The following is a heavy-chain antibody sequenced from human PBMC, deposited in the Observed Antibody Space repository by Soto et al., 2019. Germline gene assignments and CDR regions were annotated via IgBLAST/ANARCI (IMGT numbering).Heavy chain of an antibody. Sequence: SGPTLVNPTQTLTLTCTFSGFSLSTGGVGVGWIRQPQGKALEWLALIYWNDDKRYSPSLKTRLTITKDTSTNEVVLTMTNMDPVDTATYYRAQSPRCSSGWRYDFEYRGQGTLVTVSS. CDR3: AQSPRCSSGWRYDFEY. J-gene: IGHJ4*02. D-gene: IGHD6-19*01. CDR2: IYWNDDK. V-gene: IGHV2-5*01. CDR1: GFSLSTGGVG.